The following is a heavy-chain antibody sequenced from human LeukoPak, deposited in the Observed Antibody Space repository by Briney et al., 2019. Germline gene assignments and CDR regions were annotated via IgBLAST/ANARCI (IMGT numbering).Heavy chain of an antibody. J-gene: IGHJ6*03. CDR3: ARSGTGQQLVYYYYMDV. CDR1: GGSISSSSYY. CDR2: IYYSGST. V-gene: IGHV4-39*07. Sequence: PSETLSLTCTVSGGSISSSSYYWGWIRQPPGKGLEWIGSIYYSGSTYYNPSLKSRVTISVDTSKNQFSLKLSSVTAADTAVYYCARSGTGQQLVYYYYMDVWGKGTTVTISS. D-gene: IGHD6-13*01.